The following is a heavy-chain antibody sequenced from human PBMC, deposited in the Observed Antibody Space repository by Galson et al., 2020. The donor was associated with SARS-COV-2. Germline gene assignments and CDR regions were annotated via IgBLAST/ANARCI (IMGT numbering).Heavy chain of an antibody. CDR1: GYSFTSYW. D-gene: IGHD5-18*01. CDR3: ARHIDIVGYSYGPPGHYYGMDV. J-gene: IGHJ6*02. CDR2: IYPGDSDT. V-gene: IGHV5-51*01. Sequence: GESLKISCKGSGYSFTSYWIGWVRQMPGKGLEWLGIIYPGDSDTRYSPSFQGQVTISADKSISTAYLQWSSLKASDTAMYYCARHIDIVGYSYGPPGHYYGMDVWGQGTTVTVSS.